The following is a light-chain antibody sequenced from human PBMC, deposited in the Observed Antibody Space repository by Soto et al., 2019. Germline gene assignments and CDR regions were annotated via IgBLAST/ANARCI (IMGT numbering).Light chain of an antibody. Sequence: EILLTQSPGTQSLSLGQRATLXXRASQSVSSSYLAWYQQKPGQAPRLXIYGASTRATGIPAGFSGSGAETDFTLTISSLEPEDFAVYYCQHRMNWPLTFGQGTRLEIK. V-gene: IGKV3D-20*02. J-gene: IGKJ5*01. CDR1: QSVSSSY. CDR3: QHRMNWPLT. CDR2: GAS.